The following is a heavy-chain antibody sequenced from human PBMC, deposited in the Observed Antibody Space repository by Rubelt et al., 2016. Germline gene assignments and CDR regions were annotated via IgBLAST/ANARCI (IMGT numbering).Heavy chain of an antibody. CDR1: GYSFTSYW. D-gene: IGHD6-19*01. CDR2: IDPSDSYT. Sequence: GAEVKKPGESLRISCKGSGYSFTSYWISRVRQMPGKGLEWMGRIDPSDSYTNFSPSFQGHVTISADKSISTAYLQWSSLKASDTAMYYCARRRDSSGWYDWFDPWGQGNLVTVSS. J-gene: IGHJ5*02. V-gene: IGHV5-10-1*01. CDR3: ARRRDSSGWYDWFDP.